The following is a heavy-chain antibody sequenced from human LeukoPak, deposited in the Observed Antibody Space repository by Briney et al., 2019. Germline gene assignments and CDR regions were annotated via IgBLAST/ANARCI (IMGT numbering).Heavy chain of an antibody. Sequence: TLSLTCTVSGYSISSGYYWGWIRQPPGKGLEWIGSIYHSGSTYYNPSLKSRVTISVDTSKNQFSLKLSSVTAADTAVYYCARLSTVTTSFDYWGQGTLVTVSS. D-gene: IGHD4-11*01. V-gene: IGHV4-38-2*02. CDR1: GYSISSGYY. CDR3: ARLSTVTTSFDY. CDR2: IYHSGST. J-gene: IGHJ4*02.